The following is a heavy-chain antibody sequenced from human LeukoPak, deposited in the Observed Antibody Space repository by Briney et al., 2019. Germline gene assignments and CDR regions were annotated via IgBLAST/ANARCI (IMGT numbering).Heavy chain of an antibody. CDR2: INDVSSDI. V-gene: IGHV3-21*05. D-gene: IGHD2-2*01. CDR1: EFTFSLYA. Sequence: PGGSLRLSCAASEFTFSLYAMNWVRQAPGKGLEWVSYINDVSSDIHYADSVKGRFTISRDNAKNTLYLQTNSLRAEDTAVYYCARDTYQPGLIDCWGQGTLVTVSS. J-gene: IGHJ4*02. CDR3: ARDTYQPGLIDC.